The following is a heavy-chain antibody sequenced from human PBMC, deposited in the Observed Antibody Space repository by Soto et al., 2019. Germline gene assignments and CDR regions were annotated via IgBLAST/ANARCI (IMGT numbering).Heavy chain of an antibody. CDR1: GYTFFSYA. J-gene: IGHJ4*02. CDR2: ISAYNGNT. Sequence: ASVKVSCKGSGYTFFSYAIIWVRQAPGQGLEWMGWISAYNGNTFYAQKFQGRVTMTTDTSTSTAYMELKSLRSDDTAAYYCAKGGDCDSTTCYGRAFDSWGQGTLVTVSS. D-gene: IGHD2-2*03. CDR3: AKGGDCDSTTCYGRAFDS. V-gene: IGHV1-18*01.